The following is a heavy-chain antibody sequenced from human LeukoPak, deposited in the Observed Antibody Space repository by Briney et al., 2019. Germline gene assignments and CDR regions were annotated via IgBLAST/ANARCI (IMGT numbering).Heavy chain of an antibody. CDR2: IYHSGST. J-gene: IGHJ4*02. Sequence: MSSGTLSLTCAVSGASINISKWWSWVRQPPGKGLEWIGEIYHSGSTNYNPSFKSRVTLLVDKSKNLLSLKLNSVTAADTAVYYCARARGYSGYAYFDYWGQGTLVTVSS. V-gene: IGHV4-4*02. CDR1: GASINISKW. D-gene: IGHD5-12*01. CDR3: ARARGYSGYAYFDY.